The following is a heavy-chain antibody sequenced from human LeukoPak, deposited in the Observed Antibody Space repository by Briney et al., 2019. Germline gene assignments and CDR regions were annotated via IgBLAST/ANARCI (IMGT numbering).Heavy chain of an antibody. CDR2: ISSSGSTI. Sequence: PGGSLRLSCAASGFTFSDYYMSWIRQAPGKGLEWVSYISSSGSTIYYADSVKGRFTISRDNVKNSLYLQMNSLRAEDTAVYYCARDLGYSSGWVYFDYWGQGTLVTVSS. D-gene: IGHD6-19*01. V-gene: IGHV3-11*04. CDR1: GFTFSDYY. CDR3: ARDLGYSSGWVYFDY. J-gene: IGHJ4*02.